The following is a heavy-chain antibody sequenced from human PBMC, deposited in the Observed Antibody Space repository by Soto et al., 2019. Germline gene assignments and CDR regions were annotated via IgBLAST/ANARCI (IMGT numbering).Heavy chain of an antibody. CDR1: GGFISSRGNY. J-gene: IGHJ4*01. Sequence: QLQLRESGPGLVKPSETLSLTCSVSGGFISSRGNYWLWLRQPPGKRLEWIGTISHGGTTTYSPSLSGRLTMSIDTSKNQFFLKLHSLTAAETGVYYCASSTMAAPSGLDFWGRGTLVTVSS. CDR2: ISHGGTT. D-gene: IGHD6-6*01. V-gene: IGHV4-39*01. CDR3: ASSTMAAPSGLDF.